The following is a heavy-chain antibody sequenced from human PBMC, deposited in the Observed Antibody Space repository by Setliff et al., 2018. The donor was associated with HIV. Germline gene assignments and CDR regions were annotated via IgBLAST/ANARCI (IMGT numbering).Heavy chain of an antibody. CDR2: IKSTADGGTT. CDR3: AKGVPYYDSSNGHYFDY. D-gene: IGHD3-22*01. CDR1: GFTFRSYA. J-gene: IGHJ4*02. V-gene: IGHV3-15*01. Sequence: LRLSCAASGFTFRSYAMNWVRQAPGKGLEWVGRIKSTADGGTTDYAVPVKGRFTISRDDSKNTLYLQMNSLRAEETAVYYCAKGVPYYDSSNGHYFDYWGQGLLVTVSS.